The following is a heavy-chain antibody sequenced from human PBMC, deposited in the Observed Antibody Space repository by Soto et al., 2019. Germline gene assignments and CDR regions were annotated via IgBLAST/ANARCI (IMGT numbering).Heavy chain of an antibody. CDR2: IYYSGST. J-gene: IGHJ4*02. CDR1: GGSISSGDYY. V-gene: IGHV4-30-4*01. Sequence: QVQLQESGPGLVKPSQTLSLTCTVSGGSISSGDYYWSWIRQPPGKGLEWIGYIYYSGSTYYNPSLKRRVTISVDTSKNQFSLKLSSVTAADTAVYYCARGDYDILTGDPTFDYWGQGTLVTVSS. D-gene: IGHD3-9*01. CDR3: ARGDYDILTGDPTFDY.